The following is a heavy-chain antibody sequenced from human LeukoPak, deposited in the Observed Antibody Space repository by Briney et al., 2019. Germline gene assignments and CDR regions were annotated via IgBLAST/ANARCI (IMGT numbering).Heavy chain of an antibody. V-gene: IGHV4-39*01. CDR1: GGSITSSSYY. D-gene: IGHD1-26*01. CDR3: AKHGNRRLINYYFYMDV. Sequence: SETLSLTCTVSGGSITSSSYYWGRIRQPPGKGLEWIGTIYYSGSIYYSPSLKSRVTISVDTSKSQFSLKLSSVTAADTAVYYCAKHGNRRLINYYFYMDVWGKGTTVTISS. CDR2: IYYSGSI. J-gene: IGHJ6*03.